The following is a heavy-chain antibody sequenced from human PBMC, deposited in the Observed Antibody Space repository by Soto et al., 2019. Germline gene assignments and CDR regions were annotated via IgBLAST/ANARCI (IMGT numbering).Heavy chain of an antibody. Sequence: QVQLQQWGAGPLRPLETLSLTCGVSGGSFSGYYWAWIRQSPGKGLEWSGEINDLGSINYNPSLKSRVSISVDTSKNHYSLNLRSVTAADTAVYYCARESHDILTGPPWVWYFDLWGRGTLVTVSS. CDR1: GGSFSGYY. J-gene: IGHJ2*01. V-gene: IGHV4-34*01. CDR3: ARESHDILTGPPWVWYFDL. CDR2: INDLGSI. D-gene: IGHD3-9*01.